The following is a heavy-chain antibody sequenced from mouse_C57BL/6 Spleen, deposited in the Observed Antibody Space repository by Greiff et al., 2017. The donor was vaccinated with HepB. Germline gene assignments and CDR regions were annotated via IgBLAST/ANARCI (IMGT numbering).Heavy chain of an antibody. CDR3: ARGFTTSWYFDV. J-gene: IGHJ1*03. CDR2: INPNNGGT. D-gene: IGHD1-1*01. V-gene: IGHV1-18*01. Sequence: EVQLQQSGPELVKPGASVKIPCKASGYTFTDYNMDWVKQSHGKSLEWIGDINPNNGGTIYNQKFKGKATLTVEKSSSTAYRELRSLTSEDTAVYYCARGFTTSWYFDVWGTGTTVTVSS. CDR1: GYTFTDYN.